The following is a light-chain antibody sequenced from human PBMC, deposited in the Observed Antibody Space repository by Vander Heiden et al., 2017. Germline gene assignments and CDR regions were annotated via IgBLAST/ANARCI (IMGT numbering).Light chain of an antibody. Sequence: QSVLTQPPSASGTPGQRVTISCSGVSSNIGSNTVNWYRQLPGTAPKLLIYSDNQRPSGVPDRFSGSKSGTSASLAISGLQSEDEADYFCVAWDDSLDGVVFGGGTKLTVV. CDR3: VAWDDSLDGVV. V-gene: IGLV1-44*01. J-gene: IGLJ2*01. CDR1: SSNIGSNT. CDR2: SDN.